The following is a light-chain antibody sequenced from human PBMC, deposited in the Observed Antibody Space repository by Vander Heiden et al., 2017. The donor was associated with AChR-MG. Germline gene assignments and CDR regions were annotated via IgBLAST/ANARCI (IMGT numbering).Light chain of an antibody. V-gene: IGKV1-39*01. CDR2: AAS. CDR3: QQNDSTPSIT. J-gene: IGKJ4*01. CDR1: QSIISY. Sequence: DIQMTQPPSSLSASVGDRLTITCRASQSIISYLNWYQQKPGKAPKLLIYAASSLQRRVPSRFSGSGCGRDFTLTISSRQHEDFSAYYCQQNDSTPSITFGGGTKVEIK.